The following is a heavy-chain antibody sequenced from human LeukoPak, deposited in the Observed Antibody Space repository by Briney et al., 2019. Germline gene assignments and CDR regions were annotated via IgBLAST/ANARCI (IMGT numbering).Heavy chain of an antibody. CDR3: ARDVAYYDFLSGYLFDY. CDR1: GFTFSSYS. D-gene: IGHD3-3*01. V-gene: IGHV3-21*01. Sequence: GGSLRLSCAASGFTFSSYSMSWVRQAPGKGLEWVPSISSSSSYIYYADSVKGRFTIFRDNAKNSLYLQMNSLRAEDTAVYYCARDVAYYDFLSGYLFDYWGQGTLVTVPS. CDR2: ISSSSSYI. J-gene: IGHJ4*02.